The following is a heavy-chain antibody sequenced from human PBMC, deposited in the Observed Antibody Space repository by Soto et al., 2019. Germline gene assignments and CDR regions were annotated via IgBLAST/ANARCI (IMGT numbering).Heavy chain of an antibody. CDR1: GASISSSNW. D-gene: IGHD7-27*01. CDR2: IYHGGST. J-gene: IGHJ4*02. CDR3: TTELGIDFDY. V-gene: IGHV4-4*02. Sequence: QVQLQESGPGLVKPSGTLSLTCAVSGASISSSNWWSWVRQPPGKGLEWIGEIYHGGSTNYNPSLKRRVTMSVDKSKNHFSLKLSSVTAADTAVYYCTTELGIDFDYWGQGTLVTVSS.